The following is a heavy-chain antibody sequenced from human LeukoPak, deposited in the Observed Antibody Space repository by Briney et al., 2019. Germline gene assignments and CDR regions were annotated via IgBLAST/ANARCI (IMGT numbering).Heavy chain of an antibody. Sequence: GGSLRLSCAASGFTFSSYWMSWVRQAPGKGLEWVANIKQDGGEKYYVDSVKGRFTISRDNAKNSLYLQMNSLRAEDTAVYYCARDKGGYDILTGYYPAGAYDYWGQGTLVTVSS. V-gene: IGHV3-7*01. CDR3: ARDKGGYDILTGYYPAGAYDY. J-gene: IGHJ4*02. CDR1: GFTFSSYW. D-gene: IGHD3-9*01. CDR2: IKQDGGEK.